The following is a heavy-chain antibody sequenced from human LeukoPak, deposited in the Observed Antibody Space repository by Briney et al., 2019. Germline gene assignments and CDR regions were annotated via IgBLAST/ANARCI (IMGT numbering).Heavy chain of an antibody. Sequence: GGSLRLSCAASGFTFSSYEMNWVRQAPGKGLEWVSYISRSSTTIYYADSVKGRFTISRDNAKNSLDLQMNSLRAADTAVYYCARAGYSSSWYGDWGQGTLVTVSS. J-gene: IGHJ4*02. CDR2: ISRSSTTI. V-gene: IGHV3-48*03. CDR3: ARAGYSSSWYGD. CDR1: GFTFSSYE. D-gene: IGHD6-13*01.